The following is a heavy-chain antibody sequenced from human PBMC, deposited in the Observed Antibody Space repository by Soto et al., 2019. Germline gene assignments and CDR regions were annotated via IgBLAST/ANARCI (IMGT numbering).Heavy chain of an antibody. J-gene: IGHJ6*02. CDR2: IYYSGST. CDR1: GGSISSSSYY. CDR3: ARHNLAAAGSFLYYYYYGMDV. V-gene: IGHV4-39*01. Sequence: SETLSLTCTVSGGSISSSSYYWGWIRQPPGKGLEWIGSIYYSGSTYYNPSLKSRVTISVDTSKNQFSLKLSSVTAADTAVYYCARHNLAAAGSFLYYYYYGMDVWGQGTTVT. D-gene: IGHD6-13*01.